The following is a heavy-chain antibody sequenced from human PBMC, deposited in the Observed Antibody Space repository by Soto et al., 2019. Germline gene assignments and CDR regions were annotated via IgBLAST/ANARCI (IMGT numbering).Heavy chain of an antibody. D-gene: IGHD6-19*01. CDR2: ISGSSSGT. CDR1: GFNFGAYA. CDR3: AKDRSENFWVYYYAMDV. Sequence: GSLRLSCEASGFNFGAYAMSWVRQAPGKGLEWVPGISGSSSGTYYTDSVKGRFTISRDNSKNTVYLQMNSLRGEDTAVYYCAKDRSENFWVYYYAMDVWGQGTAVTVSS. V-gene: IGHV3-23*01. J-gene: IGHJ6*02.